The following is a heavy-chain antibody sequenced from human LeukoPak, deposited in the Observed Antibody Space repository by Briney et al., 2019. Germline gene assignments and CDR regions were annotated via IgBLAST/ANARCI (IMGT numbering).Heavy chain of an antibody. CDR2: ISGSGGSS. J-gene: IGHJ4*02. Sequence: GGSLRLSCGASGLSFSSSAMSWVRQAPGKGLEWVSAISGSGGSSYYADSVKGRFTISRDNSKNTLYLQMNSLRAEDTAVYYCAKRELLGMYYFDYWGQGTLVTVSS. CDR3: AKRELLGMYYFDY. CDR1: GLSFSSSA. V-gene: IGHV3-23*01. D-gene: IGHD1-26*01.